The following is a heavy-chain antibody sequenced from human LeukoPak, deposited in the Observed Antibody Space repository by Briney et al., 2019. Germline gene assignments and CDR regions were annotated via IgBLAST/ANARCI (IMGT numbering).Heavy chain of an antibody. Sequence: SETLSLTCAVSGGSISSGGYSWSWIRQSPGKGLEWIGYIYHSGSTYYNPSLKSRVTISVDRSKNQFSLKLSSVTAADTAVYYCARYGDYRYYFDYWGQGTLVTVSS. CDR1: GGSISSGGYS. D-gene: IGHD4-17*01. J-gene: IGHJ4*02. CDR2: IYHSGST. CDR3: ARYGDYRYYFDY. V-gene: IGHV4-30-2*06.